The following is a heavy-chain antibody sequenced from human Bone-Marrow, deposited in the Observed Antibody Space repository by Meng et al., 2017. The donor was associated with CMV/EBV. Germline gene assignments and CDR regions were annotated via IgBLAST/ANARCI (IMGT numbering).Heavy chain of an antibody. V-gene: IGHV4-39*07. Sequence: SETLSLTCTVSGGSISSSSYYWGWIRQPPGKGLEWIGRIYYSGSTYYNPSLKSRVTISVDTSKNQFSLKLSSVTAADTAVYYCARDSAVGGYDFWSGYNTLYSSDYWGQGTLVTVSS. D-gene: IGHD3-3*01. CDR1: GGSISSSSYY. CDR3: ARDSAVGGYDFWSGYNTLYSSDY. J-gene: IGHJ4*02. CDR2: IYYSGST.